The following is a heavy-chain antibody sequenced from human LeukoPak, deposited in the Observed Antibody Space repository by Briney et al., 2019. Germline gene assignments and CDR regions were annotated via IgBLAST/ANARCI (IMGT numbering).Heavy chain of an antibody. CDR1: GFTVSSNY. D-gene: IGHD2-15*01. J-gene: IGHJ4*02. CDR3: ARDLLSMVVVAATVFDY. CDR2: MYSGGST. V-gene: IGHV3-66*01. Sequence: GGSLRLSCAASGFTVSSNYMNWVRQAPGKGLEWVSVMYSGGSTFYGDSVKGRFTISRDNTMNTLYLQMNSLRVDDTAVYYCARDLLSMVVVAATVFDYWGQGTLVTVSS.